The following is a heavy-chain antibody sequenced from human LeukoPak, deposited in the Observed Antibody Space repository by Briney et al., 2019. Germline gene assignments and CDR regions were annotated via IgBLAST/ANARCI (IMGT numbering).Heavy chain of an antibody. CDR1: DDSFISHY. J-gene: IGHJ3*02. Sequence: SETLSLTCAASDDSFISHYWTWIRQPPGEGLEWIGYISYIGSTNSNPSLNSQVTISIATSRNQFSLRLRSVTAADTAVYYCATDLVTVTTGFDIWGQGTMVSVSS. V-gene: IGHV4-59*11. D-gene: IGHD4-17*01. CDR3: ATDLVTVTTGFDI. CDR2: ISYIGST.